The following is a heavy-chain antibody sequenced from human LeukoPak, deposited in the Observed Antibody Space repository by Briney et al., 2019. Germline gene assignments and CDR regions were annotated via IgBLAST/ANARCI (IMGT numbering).Heavy chain of an antibody. Sequence: GSLRLSCAASGFTFSSYGMHWVRQAPGKGLEWVAVISYDGSNKYYADSVKGRFTISRDNSKNTLYLQMNSLRAEDTAVYYCAKDGTGYSGYDFDYWGQGTLVTVSS. J-gene: IGHJ4*02. V-gene: IGHV3-30*18. CDR1: GFTFSSYG. CDR2: ISYDGSNK. D-gene: IGHD5-12*01. CDR3: AKDGTGYSGYDFDY.